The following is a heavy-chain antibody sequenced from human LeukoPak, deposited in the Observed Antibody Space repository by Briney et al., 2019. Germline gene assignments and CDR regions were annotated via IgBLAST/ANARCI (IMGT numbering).Heavy chain of an antibody. V-gene: IGHV3-15*01. CDR3: STGGGTHDY. CDR2: IRSRSAGGIT. Sequence: GGSLRLSCAASGLTFNNAWMSWVRQAPGKGLEWVGRIRSRSAGGITDYGAPVKGRFTISRDDSKNTLYLQMNSLKTEDTAAYYCSTGGGTHDYWGQGTLVTVSS. CDR1: GLTFNNAW. J-gene: IGHJ4*02. D-gene: IGHD2-15*01.